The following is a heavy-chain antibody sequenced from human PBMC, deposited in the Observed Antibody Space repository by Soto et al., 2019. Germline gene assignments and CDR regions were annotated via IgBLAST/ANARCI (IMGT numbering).Heavy chain of an antibody. V-gene: IGHV4-59*01. CDR2: VFYTGNT. J-gene: IGHJ6*02. Sequence: TSETLSLTCNVSGASMRSYYWTWMRQSPGKGLEWLGNVFYTGNTNLNPSLRSRLSISVDTSKNTFSLMLNSVTAADTAVYYCARDSRCCGMDVWGQGTTVTVSS. CDR3: ARDSRCCGMDV. CDR1: GASMRSYY.